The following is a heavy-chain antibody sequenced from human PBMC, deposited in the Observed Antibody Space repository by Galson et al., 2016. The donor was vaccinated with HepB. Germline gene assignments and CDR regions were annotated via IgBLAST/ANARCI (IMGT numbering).Heavy chain of an antibody. J-gene: IGHJ3*02. D-gene: IGHD5-18*01. CDR2: SRNKANGYTT. V-gene: IGHV3-72*01. CDR1: GFTFSDHF. CDR3: ATVGGNTYGLRTDGFDI. Sequence: SLRLSCAVSGFTFSDHFMDWVRQAPGKGLEWISRSRNKANGYTTVYAASVEGRFTISRDDSKNSLYLQMNSLKTDDTAVYFCATVGGNTYGLRTDGFDIWGQGTMVTVSS.